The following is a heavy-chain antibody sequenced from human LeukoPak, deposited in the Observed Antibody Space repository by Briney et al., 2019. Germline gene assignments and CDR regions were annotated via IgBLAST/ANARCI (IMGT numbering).Heavy chain of an antibody. Sequence: ASVKVSCKASGYTFTSYDINWVRQATGQGLEWMGWMNPNSGNTGYAQKFQGRVTMTRNTSISTAYMELSSLRSEDTAVYYWARYSGSLYNWFDPWGQGTLVTVSS. CDR3: ARYSGSLYNWFDP. D-gene: IGHD1-26*01. CDR2: MNPNSGNT. CDR1: GYTFTSYD. J-gene: IGHJ5*02. V-gene: IGHV1-8*01.